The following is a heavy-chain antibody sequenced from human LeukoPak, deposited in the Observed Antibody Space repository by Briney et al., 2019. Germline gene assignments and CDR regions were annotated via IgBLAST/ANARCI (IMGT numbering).Heavy chain of an antibody. J-gene: IGHJ6*02. D-gene: IGHD5-12*01. CDR2: ISAYNGNI. CDR3: ARDHPKVATYYGMDV. CDR1: GYTFTSYG. Sequence: GASVKVSCKASGYTFTSYGISWVRQAPGQGLEWMGWISAYNGNINYAQKLQGRVTMTTDTSTSTAYMELRSLRSDDTAVYYCARDHPKVATYYGMDVWGQGTTVTVSS. V-gene: IGHV1-18*01.